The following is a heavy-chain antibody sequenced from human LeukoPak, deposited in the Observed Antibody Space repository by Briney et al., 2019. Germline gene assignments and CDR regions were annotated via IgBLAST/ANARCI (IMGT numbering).Heavy chain of an antibody. Sequence: PGGSLRLSCAASGFTFSVYAMSWVRQAPGKGLEWVSGISGSSSHTKDADFARGRFTIYRDNSRNTLFLQLNSLTAEDTAVYYCAKEHDYTNAAPEWGFDSWGQGSLVIVSS. V-gene: IGHV3-23*01. D-gene: IGHD2-2*02. CDR1: GFTFSVYA. CDR2: ISGSSSHT. J-gene: IGHJ4*02. CDR3: AKEHDYTNAAPEWGFDS.